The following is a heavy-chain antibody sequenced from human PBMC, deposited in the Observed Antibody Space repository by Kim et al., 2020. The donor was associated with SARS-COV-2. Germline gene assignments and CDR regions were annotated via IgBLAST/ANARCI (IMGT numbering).Heavy chain of an antibody. D-gene: IGHD2-15*01. CDR1: GGSISSSSYY. CDR2: IYYSGST. J-gene: IGHJ5*02. Sequence: SETLSLTCTVSGGSISSSSYYWGWIRQPPGKGLEWIGSIYYSGSTYYNPSLKSRVTISVDTSKNQFSLKLSSVTAADTAVYYCARPSSPRGGKGWFGPWGQGTLVTVSS. V-gene: IGHV4-39*01. CDR3: ARPSSPRGGKGWFGP.